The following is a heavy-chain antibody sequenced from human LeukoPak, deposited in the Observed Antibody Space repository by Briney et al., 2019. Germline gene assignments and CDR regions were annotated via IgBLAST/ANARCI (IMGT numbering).Heavy chain of an antibody. CDR2: INPNSGGT. J-gene: IGHJ4*02. CDR1: GGTFSSYA. CDR3: ARDIVGALGD. Sequence: ASVKVSCKASGGTFSSYAISWVRQAPGQGLEWMGWINPNSGGTNYAQKFQGRVTMTRDTSISTAYMELSRLRSDDTAVYYCARDIVGALGDWGQGTLVTVSS. V-gene: IGHV1-2*02. D-gene: IGHD1-26*01.